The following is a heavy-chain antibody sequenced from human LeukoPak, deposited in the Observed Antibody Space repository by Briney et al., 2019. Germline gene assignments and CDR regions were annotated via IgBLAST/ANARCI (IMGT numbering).Heavy chain of an antibody. CDR1: GYTFSNFG. J-gene: IGHJ1*01. Sequence: ASVKVSCKASGYTFSNFGITWVRQAPGQGLECMGWMSAYNGNTKYTQIFQGRVTMTTDASASTAYMELSSLRPEDTAVYYCARGCGGDCPNAEYFHHWGQGTLVTVSS. D-gene: IGHD2-21*02. CDR3: ARGCGGDCPNAEYFHH. V-gene: IGHV1-18*01. CDR2: MSAYNGNT.